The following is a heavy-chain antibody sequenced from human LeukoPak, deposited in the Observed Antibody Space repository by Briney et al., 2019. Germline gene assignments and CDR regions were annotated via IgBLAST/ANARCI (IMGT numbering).Heavy chain of an antibody. D-gene: IGHD3-22*01. CDR2: ISAHNGNT. CDR3: ARDHLLRYYDSSGYGDAFDI. Sequence: ASVKVSCKASGYTFTSYGISWVRQAPGQGLEWMVWISAHNGNTNYAQKLQGRVTVTTDTSTSTAYMELRSLRSDDTAVYYCARDHLLRYYDSSGYGDAFDIWGQGTMVTVSS. CDR1: GYTFTSYG. J-gene: IGHJ3*02. V-gene: IGHV1-18*01.